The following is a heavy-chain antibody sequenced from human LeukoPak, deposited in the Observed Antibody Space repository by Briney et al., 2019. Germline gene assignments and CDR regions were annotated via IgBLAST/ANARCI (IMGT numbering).Heavy chain of an antibody. V-gene: IGHV4-59*08. CDR2: IYYSGST. J-gene: IGHJ1*01. CDR3: AGSSGWYVYFQH. CDR1: GGSISSYY. Sequence: SETLSLTCTVSGGSISSYYWSWIRQPPGKGLEWIGYIYYSGSTNYNPSLKSRVTISVDTSKNQFSLKLSSVTAADTAVYSCAGSSGWYVYFQHWGQGTLVTVSS. D-gene: IGHD6-19*01.